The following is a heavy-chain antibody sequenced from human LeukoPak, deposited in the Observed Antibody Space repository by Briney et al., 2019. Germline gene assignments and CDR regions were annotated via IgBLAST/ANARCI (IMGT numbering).Heavy chain of an antibody. CDR3: ARGGYCSTTSCFVLAEDFDY. CDR2: INPNSGGT. Sequence: ASVKVSCKASGYTFTGYYMHWVRQAPGQGLEWMGWINPNSGGTNYAQKFQGRVTMTRDTSISTAYMELSRLSSDDTAVYYCARGGYCSTTSCFVLAEDFDYWDQGILITVSS. CDR1: GYTFTGYY. D-gene: IGHD2-2*01. J-gene: IGHJ4*02. V-gene: IGHV1-2*02.